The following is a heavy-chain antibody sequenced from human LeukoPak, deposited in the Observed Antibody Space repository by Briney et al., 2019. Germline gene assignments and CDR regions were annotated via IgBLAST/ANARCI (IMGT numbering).Heavy chain of an antibody. D-gene: IGHD3-22*01. J-gene: IGHJ6*03. CDR1: GGSFSGYY. V-gene: IGHV4-34*01. CDR3: ARGRQEVSMIVVVMTAVSYYLDV. CDR2: INPSGRT. Sequence: SETLSLTCAVYGGSFSGYYWTWIRQSPGKGLEWIGEINPSGRTSYNPSLKSRLTISLDASKNQFSLNLRSLTAADTAVYYCARGRQEVSMIVVVMTAVSYYLDVWGKGTMVTVS.